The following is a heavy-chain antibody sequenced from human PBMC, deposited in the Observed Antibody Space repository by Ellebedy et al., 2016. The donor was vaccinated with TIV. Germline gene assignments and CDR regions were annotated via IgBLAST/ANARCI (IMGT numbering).Heavy chain of an antibody. D-gene: IGHD1-1*01. CDR2: ISSSSSYI. CDR1: GFTFSSYS. Sequence: GESLKISCAASGFTFSSYSMNWVRQAPGKGLEWVSSISSSSSYIYYADSVKGRFTISRDNAKNSLYLQMNSRRAEDTAVDYWARAHGPLETAHYGMDVWGQGTTVTVSS. J-gene: IGHJ6*02. V-gene: IGHV3-21*01. CDR3: ARAHGPLETAHYGMDV.